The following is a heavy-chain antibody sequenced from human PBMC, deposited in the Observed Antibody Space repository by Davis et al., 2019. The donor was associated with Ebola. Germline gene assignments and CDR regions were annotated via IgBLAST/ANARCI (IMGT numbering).Heavy chain of an antibody. CDR1: GGSMTNHF. Sequence: SETLSLTCTVTGGSMTNHFWSWIRQPPGKGLEWIGNIYYSGNVNYNPSLKSRVTISLDTSKNQFSLKVRSVTAADTAVYYCARHKRLDPWGQGTLVTVSS. V-gene: IGHV4-59*08. D-gene: IGHD5-24*01. CDR3: ARHKRLDP. J-gene: IGHJ5*02. CDR2: IYYSGNV.